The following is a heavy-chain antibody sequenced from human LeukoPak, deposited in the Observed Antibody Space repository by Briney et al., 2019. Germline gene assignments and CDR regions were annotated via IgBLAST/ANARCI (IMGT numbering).Heavy chain of an antibody. Sequence: SETLSLTCAVYGGSFSGYYWSWIRQPPGKGLEWIGEINHSGSTNYNPSLKSRVTISVDTSKNQFSLELSSVTAADTAVYYCARGGLRYFDWRRYYFDYWGQGTLVTVSS. J-gene: IGHJ4*02. CDR1: GGSFSGYY. CDR2: INHSGST. V-gene: IGHV4-34*01. D-gene: IGHD3-9*01. CDR3: ARGGLRYFDWRRYYFDY.